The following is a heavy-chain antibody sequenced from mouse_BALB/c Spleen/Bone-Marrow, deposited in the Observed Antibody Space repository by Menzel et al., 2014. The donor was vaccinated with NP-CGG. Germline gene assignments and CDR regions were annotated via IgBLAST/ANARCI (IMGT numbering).Heavy chain of an antibody. J-gene: IGHJ3*01. V-gene: IGHV1S22*01. Sequence: LQQSGSELVRPGASVKLSCKASGYIFTTYWIHWVKQRHGQGLEWIGNIYPGSGNTNYGEKFKTRGTLTVDTSSSTAYMLLSSLASEDSAVYYCTRWNGHYEGFAYWGQGTLVTVSA. CDR2: IYPGSGNT. CDR1: GYIFTTYW. D-gene: IGHD2-1*01. CDR3: TRWNGHYEGFAY.